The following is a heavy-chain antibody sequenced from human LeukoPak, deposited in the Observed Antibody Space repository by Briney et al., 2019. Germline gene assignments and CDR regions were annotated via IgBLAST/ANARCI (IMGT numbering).Heavy chain of an antibody. J-gene: IGHJ6*03. CDR1: GGSISSHY. D-gene: IGHD3-22*01. Sequence: PSETLSLTCTVSGGSISSHYWSWIRQPPGKGLEWIGYIYYSGSTNYNPSLKSRVTISVDTSENQFSLKLSSVTAADTAVYYCARDSNSSGYYYLNYMDVWGKGTTVTVSS. CDR3: ARDSNSSGYYYLNYMDV. V-gene: IGHV4-59*11. CDR2: IYYSGST.